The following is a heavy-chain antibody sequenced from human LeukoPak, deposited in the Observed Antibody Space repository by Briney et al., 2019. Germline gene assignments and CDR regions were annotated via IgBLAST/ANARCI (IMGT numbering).Heavy chain of an antibody. J-gene: IGHJ4*02. CDR3: ARDYYGSGSYYSPSLDY. CDR2: ISAYNGNT. CDR1: GYTFTSYG. D-gene: IGHD3-10*01. V-gene: IGHV1-18*01. Sequence: ASVKVSCKASGYTFTSYGLSWVRQAPGQGLEWMGWISAYNGNTNYAQKLQGRVTMTTDTSTSTAYMELRSLRSDDTAVYYCARDYYGSGSYYSPSLDYWGQGTLVTVSS.